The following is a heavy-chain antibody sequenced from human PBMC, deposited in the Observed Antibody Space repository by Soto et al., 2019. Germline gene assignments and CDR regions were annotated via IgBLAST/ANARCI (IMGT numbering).Heavy chain of an antibody. CDR3: ARIAYTYYDILTGYYRGWSDP. CDR2: IDWDDDK. J-gene: IGHJ5*02. D-gene: IGHD3-9*01. CDR1: GFSLSTSGMC. V-gene: IGHV2-70*11. Sequence: SGPTLVNPTQTLTLTCTFSGFSLSTSGMCVSWIRQPPGKALEWLARIDWDDDKYYSTSLKTRLTISKDTSKNQVVLTMTNMDPVDTATYYCARIAYTYYDILTGYYRGWSDPWGQGTLVTVSS.